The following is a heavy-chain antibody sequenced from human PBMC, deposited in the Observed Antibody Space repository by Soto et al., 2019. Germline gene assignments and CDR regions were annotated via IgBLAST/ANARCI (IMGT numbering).Heavy chain of an antibody. Sequence: GGSRRLSCAASGFTFSSYEMNWVRQAPGKGLEWVSYISSSGRTIYYTDSVKGRFTISRDNAKNSLYLQMNSLRAEDTAVYYCARDGCGWYIDYWGQGTLVTVSS. D-gene: IGHD6-19*01. CDR2: ISSSGRTI. V-gene: IGHV3-48*03. J-gene: IGHJ4*02. CDR1: GFTFSSYE. CDR3: ARDGCGWYIDY.